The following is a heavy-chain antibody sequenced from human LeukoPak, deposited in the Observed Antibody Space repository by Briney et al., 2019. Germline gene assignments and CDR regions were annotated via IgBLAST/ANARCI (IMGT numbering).Heavy chain of an antibody. J-gene: IGHJ4*02. CDR1: GYTFTCYH. CDR2: INPNSGDT. V-gene: IGHV1-2*06. Sequence: ASVKVSCKASGYTFTCYHMHWVRQAPGQGLEWMGRINPNSGDTNYAQKFQGRVAMTRDTSTSTAFMELTRLRSDDTAVYYCARDYCSSTSCLFDYWGQGTLVTVSS. D-gene: IGHD2-2*01. CDR3: ARDYCSSTSCLFDY.